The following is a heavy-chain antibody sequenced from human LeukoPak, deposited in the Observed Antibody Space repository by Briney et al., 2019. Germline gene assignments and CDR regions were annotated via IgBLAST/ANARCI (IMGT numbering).Heavy chain of an antibody. V-gene: IGHV3-23*01. Sequence: PGGSLRLSCAASGFTFSSYAMSWVRQAPGKGLEWVSAISGSGGSTYYADSVKGRFTISRDNSKNTLYLQMNSLRAEDTAVYYCAKDRHTYYYDSSGYYPLDHWGQGTLVTVSS. D-gene: IGHD3-22*01. J-gene: IGHJ4*02. CDR1: GFTFSSYA. CDR3: AKDRHTYYYDSSGYYPLDH. CDR2: ISGSGGST.